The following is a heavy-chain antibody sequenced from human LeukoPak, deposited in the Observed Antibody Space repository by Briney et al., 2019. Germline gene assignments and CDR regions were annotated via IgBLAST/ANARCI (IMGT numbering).Heavy chain of an antibody. D-gene: IGHD6-13*01. J-gene: IGHJ3*02. CDR2: ISGGGATS. V-gene: IGHV3-23*01. CDR1: GFTFSTYA. Sequence: GGSLILSCAASGFTFSTYAMSWVRQAPGKGLEWVSAISGGGATSYYADSVEGRFTISRDNFKNTLYLQMNSLRAEDTAVYYCAKDGSSGIAATADAFDIWGQGTMVTVSS. CDR3: AKDGSSGIAATADAFDI.